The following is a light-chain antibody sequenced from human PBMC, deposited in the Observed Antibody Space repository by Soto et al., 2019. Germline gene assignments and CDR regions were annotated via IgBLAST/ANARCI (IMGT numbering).Light chain of an antibody. V-gene: IGKV1-33*01. CDR1: HDIGSS. CDR2: DAY. CDR3: QKSDHSTI. J-gene: IGKJ3*01. Sequence: DIQMTQSPPSLSASVGDRVTMSFEASHDIGSSLNWYQDKPGQAPKLVIYDAYNWETGVPSTFSGSGYGTDFTFTISSLRPEDIATYYCQKSDHSTIFGPGTKVDIK.